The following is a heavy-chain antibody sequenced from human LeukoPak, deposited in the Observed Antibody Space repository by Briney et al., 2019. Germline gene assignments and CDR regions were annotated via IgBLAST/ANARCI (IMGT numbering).Heavy chain of an antibody. J-gene: IGHJ4*02. CDR2: IWYDGSNK. Sequence: GGSLRLSCAASGFTFSSYGMRWVRQAPGKGLEWVAVIWYDGSNKYYADSVKGRFTISRDNSKNTLYLQMNSLRAEDTAVYYCAKESPYTGKYYYDSSCYSPLDYWGQGTLVTVSS. D-gene: IGHD3-22*01. CDR1: GFTFSSYG. CDR3: AKESPYTGKYYYDSSCYSPLDY. V-gene: IGHV3-33*06.